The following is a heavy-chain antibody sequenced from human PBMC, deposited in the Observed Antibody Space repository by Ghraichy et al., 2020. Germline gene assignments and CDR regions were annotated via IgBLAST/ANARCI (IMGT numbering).Heavy chain of an antibody. J-gene: IGHJ4*02. CDR1: GGSISSTNW. CDR3: AGPKDDYTNYGELDY. D-gene: IGHD4-11*01. V-gene: IGHV4-4*02. Sequence: SETLSLTCAVSGGSISSTNWWSWVRQPPGKGLQWIGEIYHSGSTNYNPSLKSRVTISVDKSKNQFSLKLSSVTAADTAVYYCAGPKDDYTNYGELDYWGQGTLVTVSS. CDR2: IYHSGST.